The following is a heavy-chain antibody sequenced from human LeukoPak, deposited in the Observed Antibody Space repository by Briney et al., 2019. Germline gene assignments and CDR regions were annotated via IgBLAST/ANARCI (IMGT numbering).Heavy chain of an antibody. CDR2: ISSSSSYI. V-gene: IGHV3-21*01. D-gene: IGHD3-10*01. CDR3: ARGVLYYYGSGSYYL. Sequence: GGSLRLSCAASGFTFSSYSMNWVRQAPGKGLEGGSSISSSSSYIYYADSVKGRFTISRDNAKNSLYLQMNSLRAEDTAVYYCARGVLYYYGSGSYYLWGQGTLVTVSS. CDR1: GFTFSSYS. J-gene: IGHJ4*02.